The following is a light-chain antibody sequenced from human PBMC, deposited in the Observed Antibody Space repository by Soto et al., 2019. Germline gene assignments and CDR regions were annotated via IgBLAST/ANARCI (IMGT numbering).Light chain of an antibody. CDR2: ADS. J-gene: IGLJ1*01. CDR3: QVWDSSTDDLYV. V-gene: IGLV3-21*02. Sequence: SYELTQPTSVSGAPGQTAIVTCDGNNIGSNSVHWYQQKPGRAPVLVVYADSDRPSGVPERFSGSNSGNTATLTIRRVEAGDEADYYCQVWDSSTDDLYVFGPGTKV. CDR1: NIGSNS.